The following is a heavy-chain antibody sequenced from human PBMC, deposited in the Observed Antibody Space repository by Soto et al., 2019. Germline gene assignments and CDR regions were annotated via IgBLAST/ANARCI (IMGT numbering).Heavy chain of an antibody. J-gene: IGHJ5*02. CDR2: TYYRSKWYN. Sequence: QSQTLSLTCAISGDSVSSNSAAWNWIRQSPSRGLEWLGRTYYRSKWYNDYAVSVKSRITINPDTSKNQFSLQLNSVTPEDTAVYYCARDRVLRDSSHNWFDPWGQGTLVTVSS. V-gene: IGHV6-1*01. CDR1: GDSVSSNSAA. D-gene: IGHD6-13*01. CDR3: ARDRVLRDSSHNWFDP.